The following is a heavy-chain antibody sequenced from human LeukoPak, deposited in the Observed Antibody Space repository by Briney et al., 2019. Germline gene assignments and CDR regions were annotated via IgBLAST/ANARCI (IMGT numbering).Heavy chain of an antibody. CDR2: ISGSGGST. D-gene: IGHD2-15*01. CDR3: AKDQRIVVVVAATCFDP. CDR1: GFTFSSYA. Sequence: PGGSLRLSCAASGFTFSSYAMSWVRQAPGKGLEWVSAISGSGGSTHYADSVKGRFTISRDNSKNTLYLQMNSLRVEDTAVYYCAKDQRIVVVVAATCFDPWGQGTLVTVSS. V-gene: IGHV3-23*01. J-gene: IGHJ5*02.